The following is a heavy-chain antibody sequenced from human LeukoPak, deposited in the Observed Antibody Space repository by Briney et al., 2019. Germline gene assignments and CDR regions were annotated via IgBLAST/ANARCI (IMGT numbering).Heavy chain of an antibody. CDR2: IWYDGSNK. CDR3: ARARELQGYCSGGSCYSGSYYFDY. CDR1: GFTFSSYG. V-gene: IGHV3-33*01. J-gene: IGHJ4*02. Sequence: PGRSLRLSCAASGFTFSSYGMHWVRQAPGKGLEWVAVIWYDGSNKYYADSVKGRFTISRDNSKNTLYLQMNSPRAEDTAVYYCARARELQGYCSGGSCYSGSYYFDYWGQGTLVTVSS. D-gene: IGHD2-15*01.